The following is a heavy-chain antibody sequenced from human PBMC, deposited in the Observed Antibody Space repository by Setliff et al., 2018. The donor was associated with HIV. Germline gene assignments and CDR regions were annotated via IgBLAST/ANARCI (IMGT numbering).Heavy chain of an antibody. Sequence: RASVKVSCKASGYTFTTYDINWVRQAAGQGLEWMGWMNPNSGNIGYAQRFQGRLTMTRNTSISTAYMELNSLMSEDTAVYFCAIRREVVVATTRRGLDIWGQGTMVTVSS. CDR3: AIRREVVVATTRRGLDI. J-gene: IGHJ3*02. D-gene: IGHD2-15*01. V-gene: IGHV1-8*02. CDR2: MNPNSGNI. CDR1: GYTFTTYD.